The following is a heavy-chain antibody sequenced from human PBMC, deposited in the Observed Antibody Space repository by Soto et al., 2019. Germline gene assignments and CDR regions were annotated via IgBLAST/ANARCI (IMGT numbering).Heavy chain of an antibody. CDR1: GGTFSSYA. D-gene: IGHD3-10*01. Sequence: SVKVSCKASGGTFSSYAISWVRQAPGQGLEWMGGIIPIFGTANYAQKFQGRVTITADESTSTAYMELSSLRSEDTAVYYCARSDYYGSGSYYFYYYYGMDVWGQGTTVTVSS. V-gene: IGHV1-69*13. J-gene: IGHJ6*02. CDR3: ARSDYYGSGSYYFYYYYGMDV. CDR2: IIPIFGTA.